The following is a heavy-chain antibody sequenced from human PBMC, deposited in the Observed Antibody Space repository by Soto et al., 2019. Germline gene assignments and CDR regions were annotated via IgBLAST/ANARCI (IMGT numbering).Heavy chain of an antibody. V-gene: IGHV3-9*01. J-gene: IGHJ4*02. Sequence: EVQLVESGGGLVQPGRSLRLSCAASGFTFDDYAMHWVRQAPGKGLEWVSGISWNSGSIGYADSVKGRFTISRDNAKNSLYLQINSLRAEDTALYYCEKETKGRWYEAPAAADYWGQGTLVTVSS. CDR2: ISWNSGSI. CDR1: GFTFDDYA. CDR3: EKETKGRWYEAPAAADY. D-gene: IGHD6-13*01.